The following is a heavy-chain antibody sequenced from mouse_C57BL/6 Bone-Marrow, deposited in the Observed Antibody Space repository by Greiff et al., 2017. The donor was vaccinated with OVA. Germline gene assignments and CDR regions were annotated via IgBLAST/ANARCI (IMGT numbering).Heavy chain of an antibody. CDR2: ISSGGSYT. CDR1: GFTFSSYG. Sequence: EVQVVESGGDLVKPGGSLKLSCAASGFTFSSYGMSWVRQTPDKRLEWVATISSGGSYTYYPDSVKGRFTISRDNAKNTLYLQMSSLKSEDTAMYYGARRNGYYAFAYWGQGTLVTVSA. J-gene: IGHJ3*01. D-gene: IGHD2-3*01. CDR3: ARRNGYYAFAY. V-gene: IGHV5-6*01.